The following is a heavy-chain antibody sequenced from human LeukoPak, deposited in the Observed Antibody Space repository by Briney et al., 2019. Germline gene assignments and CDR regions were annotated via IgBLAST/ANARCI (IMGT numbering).Heavy chain of an antibody. J-gene: IGHJ5*02. CDR3: ARDSSSGWPFQGDNWFDP. D-gene: IGHD6-19*01. Sequence: GASVKVSCKASGYTFTSYYMHWVRQAPGQGLEWMGIINPSGGSTSYAQKFQGRVTMTRDMSTSTVYMELSSLRSEDTAVYYCARDSSSGWPFQGDNWFDPWGQGTLVTVSS. CDR2: INPSGGST. CDR1: GYTFTSYY. V-gene: IGHV1-46*01.